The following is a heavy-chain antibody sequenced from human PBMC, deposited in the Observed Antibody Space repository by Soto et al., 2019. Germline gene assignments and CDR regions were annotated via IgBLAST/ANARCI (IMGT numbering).Heavy chain of an antibody. V-gene: IGHV4-4*02. CDR3: ARVSGSYYYGMDV. J-gene: IGHJ6*02. D-gene: IGHD1-26*01. CDR2: IYHSGST. CDR1: GGSISSSNW. Sequence: QVQLQESGPGLVKPSGTLSLTCAVSGGSISSSNWWSWVRQPPGKGLEWIGEIYHSGSTNYNPSLNSRVTIAVDKSKNQFSLKMRSVTAADTAVYYCARVSGSYYYGMDVWGQGTTVTVSS.